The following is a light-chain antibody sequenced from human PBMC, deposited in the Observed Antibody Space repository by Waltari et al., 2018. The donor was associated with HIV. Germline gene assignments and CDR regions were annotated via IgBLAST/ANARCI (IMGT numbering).Light chain of an antibody. CDR1: TLGDKY. CDR2: HDI. CDR3: QAWDSSTVV. J-gene: IGLJ2*01. Sequence: SYELTQPPSVSVSPGQTASITCSGDTLGDKYACWYQQKPGQSPVLVIYHDIQRPSGIPERCSGSNSGNTATLTISGTQAMDEADYYCQAWDSSTVVFGGGTKLTVL. V-gene: IGLV3-1*01.